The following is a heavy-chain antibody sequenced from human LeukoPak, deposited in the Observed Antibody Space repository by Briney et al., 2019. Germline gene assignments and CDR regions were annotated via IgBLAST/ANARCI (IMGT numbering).Heavy chain of an antibody. Sequence: PSETLSLTCTVSGGSISSGSYYWSWIRQPAGKGLEWIGRMYTSGSTNYNPFFKSRVTISVDTSKNQFSLKLSSVTAADTAVYYCARGAYSSSWKVFDYWGQGTLVTVSS. CDR3: ARGAYSSSWKVFDY. J-gene: IGHJ4*02. CDR1: GGSISSGSYY. V-gene: IGHV4-61*02. D-gene: IGHD6-13*01. CDR2: MYTSGST.